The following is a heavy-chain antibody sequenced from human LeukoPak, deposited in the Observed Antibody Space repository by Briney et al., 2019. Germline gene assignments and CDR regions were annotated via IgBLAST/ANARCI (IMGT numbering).Heavy chain of an antibody. CDR3: ARGGNYGNNWFDP. CDR1: GGTFSSYA. J-gene: IGHJ5*02. CDR2: IIPIFGTA. V-gene: IGHV1-69*05. Sequence: SVKVSCKASGGTFSSYAISWVRQAPGQGLEWMGGIIPIFGTANYAQKFQGRVTITTDESTSTAYMELSSLRSEDTAVYYCARGGNYGNNWFDPWGQGTLVTVSS. D-gene: IGHD1-7*01.